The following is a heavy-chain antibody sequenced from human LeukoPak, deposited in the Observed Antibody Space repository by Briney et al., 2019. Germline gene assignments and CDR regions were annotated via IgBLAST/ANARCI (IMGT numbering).Heavy chain of an antibody. V-gene: IGHV4-4*07. CDR2: IYSTGST. J-gene: IGHJ4*02. CDR1: GGSISSYY. D-gene: IGHD6-13*01. Sequence: SETLSLTCSVSGGSISSYYWSWVRQPAGKGLEWIGRIYSTGSTNYNPSLKSRGTMSVDTSKNQFSLRLRSVTAADTAVSYCARQIASAGTAGFDFWGQGALVTVSS. CDR3: ARQIASAGTAGFDF.